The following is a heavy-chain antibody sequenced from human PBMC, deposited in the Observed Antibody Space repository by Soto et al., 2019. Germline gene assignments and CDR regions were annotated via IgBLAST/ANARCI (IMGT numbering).Heavy chain of an antibody. CDR1: GGSISSYY. J-gene: IGHJ6*02. V-gene: IGHV4-59*01. D-gene: IGHD3-16*01. CDR2: IYYSGST. CDR3: ARYERDYGMDV. Sequence: SETLSLTCTVSGGSISSYYWSWIRQPPGKGLEWIGYIYYSGSTNYNPSLKSRVTISVDTSKNQFSLKLSSVTAADTAVYYCARYERDYGMDVWGQGTTVTVSS.